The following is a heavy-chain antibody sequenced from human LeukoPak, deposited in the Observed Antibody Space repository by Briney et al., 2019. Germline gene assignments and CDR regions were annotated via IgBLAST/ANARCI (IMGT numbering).Heavy chain of an antibody. J-gene: IGHJ4*02. CDR2: IKQDGSEK. Sequence: GGSLRLSCAASGFTFSSYWMSWVRQAPGKGLEWVANIKQDGSEKYYVDSVKGRFTISRDNARNSLYLQMNSLRAEDTAVYYCARETFYDFWSGYSDYWGQGTLVTVSS. V-gene: IGHV3-7*01. CDR1: GFTFSSYW. D-gene: IGHD3-3*01. CDR3: ARETFYDFWSGYSDY.